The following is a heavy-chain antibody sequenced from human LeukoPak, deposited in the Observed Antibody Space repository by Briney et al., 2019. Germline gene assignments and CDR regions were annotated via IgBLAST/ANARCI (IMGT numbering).Heavy chain of an antibody. J-gene: IGHJ5*02. CDR1: GYTFTDYY. D-gene: IGHD4-23*01. V-gene: IGHV1-2*04. Sequence: ASVKVSCKASGYTFTDYYMHWVRQAPGQGLEWMGWINPNSGGTNYAQKFYAWVTMTRDTSISTAYMELSRLRSEDTAVYYCAREPHHMTTVEHSGFDPWGQGTLVTVSS. CDR3: AREPHHMTTVEHSGFDP. CDR2: INPNSGGT.